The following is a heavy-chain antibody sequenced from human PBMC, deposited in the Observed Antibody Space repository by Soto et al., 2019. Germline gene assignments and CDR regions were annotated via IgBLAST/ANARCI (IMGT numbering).Heavy chain of an antibody. CDR2: INAGNGNT. CDR3: ARPYYDSSGWGGWNWFDP. J-gene: IGHJ5*02. Sequence: QVQLVQSGAEVKKPGASVKVSCKASGYTFTSYAMHWVRQAPGQRLEWMGWINAGNGNTKYSQKFQGRVTITRDTSASTAYMELSSLRSEDTAVYYCARPYYDSSGWGGWNWFDPWGQGTLVTVSS. V-gene: IGHV1-3*01. D-gene: IGHD3-22*01. CDR1: GYTFTSYA.